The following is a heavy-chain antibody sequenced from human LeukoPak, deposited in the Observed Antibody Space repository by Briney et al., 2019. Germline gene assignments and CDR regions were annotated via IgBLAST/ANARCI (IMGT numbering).Heavy chain of an antibody. V-gene: IGHV3-64*04. D-gene: IGHD1-26*01. CDR1: GFTFSSYA. CDR3: AKDGSYYSESYYFDY. Sequence: PGGSLRLSCSASGFTFSSYAMHWVRQAPGKGLEYVSAISSNGGSTYYADSVKGRFTISRDNSKNTLYLQMNSLRAEDTAVYYCAKDGSYYSESYYFDYWGQGTLVTVSS. J-gene: IGHJ4*02. CDR2: ISSNGGST.